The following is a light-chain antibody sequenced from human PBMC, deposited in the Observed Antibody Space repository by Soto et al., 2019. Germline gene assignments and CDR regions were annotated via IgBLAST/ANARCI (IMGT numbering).Light chain of an antibody. CDR3: QHYNSYSEA. J-gene: IGKJ1*01. V-gene: IGKV3D-15*01. CDR1: QSVSSN. CDR2: GAS. Sequence: EIVMTQSPATLSVSPGERATLSCRASQSVSSNLAWYQQKPGQAPRLLIYGASTRATGIPARFSGSGSGTEFTLTIGSLQPDDFATYYCQHYNSYSEAFGQGTKVDIK.